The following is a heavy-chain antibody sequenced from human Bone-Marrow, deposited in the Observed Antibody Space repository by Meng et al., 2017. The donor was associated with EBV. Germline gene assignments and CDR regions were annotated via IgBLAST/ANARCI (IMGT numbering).Heavy chain of an antibody. J-gene: IGHJ4*02. D-gene: IGHD3-3*01. CDR1: GYTFTSYA. CDR2: INAGNGNT. Sequence: QVLLWQCGAEVKKPGASVKVSCKASGYTFTSYAMHWVRQAPGQRLEWMGWINAGNGNTKYSQKFQGRVTITRDTSASTAYMELSSLRSEDTAVYYCARDLTNDYFDYWGQGTLVTVSS. V-gene: IGHV1-3*01. CDR3: ARDLTNDYFDY.